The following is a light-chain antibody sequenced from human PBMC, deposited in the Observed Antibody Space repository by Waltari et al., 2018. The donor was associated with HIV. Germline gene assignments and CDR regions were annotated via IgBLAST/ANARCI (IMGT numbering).Light chain of an antibody. Sequence: QSALTQPASVSGSPGQSITISCTGTSSDVGGYNYASWYQQHPGKAPKLMIYEVSNRPSGVSNRFSGSKSGNTASLTISGLQAEDEADYYCSSYTSSKTRVFGGGTKLTVL. CDR3: SSYTSSKTRV. CDR2: EVS. V-gene: IGLV2-14*01. CDR1: SSDVGGYNY. J-gene: IGLJ2*01.